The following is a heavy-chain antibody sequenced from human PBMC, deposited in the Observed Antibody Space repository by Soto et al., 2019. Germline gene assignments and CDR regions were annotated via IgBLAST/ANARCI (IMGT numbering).Heavy chain of an antibody. D-gene: IGHD1-26*01. CDR1: GFTFGDYA. CDR3: TRDGYSGSYSFSTSFDY. CDR2: IRSKAYGGTT. Sequence: GSLRLSCTASGFTFGDYAMSWFRQAPGKGLEWVGFIRSKAYGGTTEYAASVKGRFTISRDDSKSIAYLQMNSLKTEDTAVYYCTRDGYSGSYSFSTSFDYWGQGTLVTVSS. J-gene: IGHJ4*02. V-gene: IGHV3-49*03.